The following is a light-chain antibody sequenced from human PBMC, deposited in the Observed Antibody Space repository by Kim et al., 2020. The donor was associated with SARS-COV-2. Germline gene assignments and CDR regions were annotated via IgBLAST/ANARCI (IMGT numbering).Light chain of an antibody. CDR3: QAWDSSTVV. CDR1: KLGDKY. Sequence: SYELTQPPSVSVSPGQTASITCSGDKLGDKYSCWYQQKPGQSPVLVIYQDSKWPSGIPERFSGSNSGNTAPLTIRGTQAMDEADYYCQAWDSSTVVFGGG. J-gene: IGLJ2*01. V-gene: IGLV3-1*01. CDR2: QDS.